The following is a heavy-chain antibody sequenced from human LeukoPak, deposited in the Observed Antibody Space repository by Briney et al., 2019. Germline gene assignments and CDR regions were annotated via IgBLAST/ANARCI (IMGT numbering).Heavy chain of an antibody. J-gene: IGHJ4*02. V-gene: IGHV4-4*02. D-gene: IGHD3-3*01. CDR1: GFTFNSAW. CDR2: IYHSGST. CDR3: ARNRMRYYFDY. Sequence: GSLRLSCAASGFTFNSAWMSWVRQPPGKGLEWIGEIYHSGSTNYNPSLKSRVTISVDTSKNQFSLKLSSVTAADTAVYYCARNRMRYYFDYWGQGTLVTVSS.